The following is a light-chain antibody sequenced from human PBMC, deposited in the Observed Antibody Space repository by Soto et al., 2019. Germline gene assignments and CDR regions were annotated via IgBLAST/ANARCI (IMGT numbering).Light chain of an antibody. CDR3: QHYNNWPPYT. Sequence: EIVMTQSPATLSVSPGERATLSCRASQTVSNSLAWYQQKPGQAPRLLIYGASIRATGIPARFSGSGSGTEFTLTINSLRSEDFAVYYCQHYNNWPPYTFGKGTKLEIK. CDR2: GAS. J-gene: IGKJ2*01. V-gene: IGKV3-15*01. CDR1: QTVSNS.